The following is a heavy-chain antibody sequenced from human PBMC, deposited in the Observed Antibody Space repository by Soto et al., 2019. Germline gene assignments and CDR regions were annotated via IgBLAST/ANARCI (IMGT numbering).Heavy chain of an antibody. CDR3: ARGSRGYYYMDV. Sequence: GGSLRLSCEASGFTFSDYWIHWARQGPGKGLVWVSRIKGDTITTNYADSVKGRFTISRENAKNTVYLQVNSLRVEDTAVYYCARGSRGYYYMDVWGRGTTVTVSS. D-gene: IGHD3-10*01. CDR1: GFTFSDYW. J-gene: IGHJ6*03. CDR2: IKGDTITT. V-gene: IGHV3-74*01.